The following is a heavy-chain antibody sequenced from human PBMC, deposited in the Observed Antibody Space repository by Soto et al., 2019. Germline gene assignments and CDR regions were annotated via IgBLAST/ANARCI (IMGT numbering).Heavy chain of an antibody. D-gene: IGHD3-22*01. J-gene: IGHJ4*02. CDR2: ISGGGGNT. V-gene: IGHV3-23*01. CDR3: AEAQEDYYDGSGYDDY. CDR1: GFTFRSYA. Sequence: GSLRLSCAASGFTFRSYAMTWVRQAPGKGLEWVSTISGGGGNTYNADSVKGRFTISRDNSRNTLYLQMNSLRAEDTAIYYCAEAQEDYYDGSGYDDYWGQGTLVTVSS.